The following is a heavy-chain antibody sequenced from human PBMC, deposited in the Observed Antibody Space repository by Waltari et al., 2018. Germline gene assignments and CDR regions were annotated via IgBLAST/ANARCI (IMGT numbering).Heavy chain of an antibody. J-gene: IGHJ4*02. CDR2: IYWNDDK. D-gene: IGHD3-3*01. CDR3: AHKNYDFWSGYYPFDY. V-gene: IGHV2-5*01. CDR1: GFSLRTSGVG. Sequence: QITLKESGPTLVKPTQTLTLTCTFSGFSLRTSGVGVGWIRQPPGKALEWLALIYWNDDKRYSPSLKSRLTITKDTSKNQVVLTMTNMDPVDTATYYCAHKNYDFWSGYYPFDYWGQGTLVTVSS.